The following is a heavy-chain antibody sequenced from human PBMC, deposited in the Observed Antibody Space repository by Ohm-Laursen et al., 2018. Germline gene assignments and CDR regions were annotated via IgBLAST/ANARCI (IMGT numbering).Heavy chain of an antibody. CDR2: ISANGVTT. CDR3: ANSVVPATY. V-gene: IGHV3-23*01. J-gene: IGHJ4*02. Sequence: SLRLSCTASGFTFSSYAMSWVRQPPGKGLEWVSTISANGVTTWYADSVKGRFTISRDNPETTVFLQLNSLRVDDTAVYYCANSVVPATYWGQGTLVTVSS. D-gene: IGHD2-2*01. CDR1: GFTFSSYA.